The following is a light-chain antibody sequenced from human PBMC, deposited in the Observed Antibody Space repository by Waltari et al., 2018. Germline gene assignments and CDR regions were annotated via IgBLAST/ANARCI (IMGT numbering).Light chain of an antibody. CDR3: CSYAGLGIYV. J-gene: IGLJ1*01. CDR1: SSDVGNYNL. CDR2: EVT. V-gene: IGLV2-23*02. Sequence: QSGLTQPASVSGSPGQSITISCTGTSSDVGNYNLVSWYQQYPGKAPKLMVYEVTKRTSGVLVRFSGSKSGNTASLTIYGLQSEDEADYYCCSYAGLGIYVFGTGTKVTVL.